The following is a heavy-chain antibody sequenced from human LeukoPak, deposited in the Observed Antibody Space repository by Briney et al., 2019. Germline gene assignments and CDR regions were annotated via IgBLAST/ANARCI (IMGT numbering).Heavy chain of an antibody. CDR1: GGFISSSNR. J-gene: IGHJ4*02. CDR3: ARGVAAAGTAFYY. Sequence: SETLSLTCTISGGFISSSNRWSWVRQPPGMGLEWIGEIHRSGATNYNPSLKSRVTISIDMSKNQFSLKLSSVNVADTAIYYCARGVAAAGTAFYYWGQGTLVTVSS. V-gene: IGHV4-4*02. CDR2: IHRSGAT. D-gene: IGHD6-13*01.